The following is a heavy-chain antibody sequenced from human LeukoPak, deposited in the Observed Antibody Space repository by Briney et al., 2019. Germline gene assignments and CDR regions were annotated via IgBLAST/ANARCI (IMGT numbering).Heavy chain of an antibody. D-gene: IGHD3-16*01. CDR3: ARGGAGPLRD. CDR2: ISNSGSP. V-gene: IGHV4-59*02. Sequence: SETLSLTCTISSASVSSYYWGWFRKPPGGGLEWIGYISNSGSPSYNPSFKSRVTFSADTSKNHLFLKLNSVTPADTAVYFCARGGAGPLRDWGQGTLVTVSS. J-gene: IGHJ4*02. CDR1: SASVSSYY.